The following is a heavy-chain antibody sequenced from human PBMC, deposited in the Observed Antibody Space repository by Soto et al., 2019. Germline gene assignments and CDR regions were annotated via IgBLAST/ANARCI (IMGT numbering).Heavy chain of an antibody. CDR1: GDTFKNCV. D-gene: IGHD3-10*01. CDR2: IIPLFGTT. J-gene: IGHJ6*02. Sequence: QVQVVQSGVEVRRPGSSVKVSCKASGDTFKNCVISWVRQAPGQGLEWMGGIIPLFGTTDFAQRFQGRLRITTDASTTTAYMELSRLRSEDKATYYCAAELGFGKLSVVWGQGTTVIVSS. CDR3: AAELGFGKLSVV. V-gene: IGHV1-69*01.